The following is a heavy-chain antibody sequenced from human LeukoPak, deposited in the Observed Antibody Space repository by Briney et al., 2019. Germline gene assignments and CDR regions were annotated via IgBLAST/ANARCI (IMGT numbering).Heavy chain of an antibody. CDR2: INPNSGVT. J-gene: IGHJ4*02. V-gene: IGHV1-2*02. D-gene: IGHD2-15*01. Sequence: ASVKVSCKASGYTFTGYYMHWVRQAPGQGLEWMGWINPNSGVTNYAQKFQGRVTMTRDTSISTAYLELSTLRSDDTAVYYCAAGWVCSGGSCYYYFDYWGQGTLVTVSS. CDR1: GYTFTGYY. CDR3: AAGWVCSGGSCYYYFDY.